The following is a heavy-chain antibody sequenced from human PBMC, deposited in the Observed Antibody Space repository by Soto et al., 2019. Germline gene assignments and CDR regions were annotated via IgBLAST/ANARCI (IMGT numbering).Heavy chain of an antibody. D-gene: IGHD1-20*01. V-gene: IGHV3-23*03. Sequence: ESLRLSWSVAGCTLSNFAMSWVRQPPGKGLEWVSVVRSAGINTKYADTVKVRFIISKANTNNTVCVQMHSVTVEDTGICYCASGRLPGIDHGNFDYWGQGTLVTVSS. CDR3: ASGRLPGIDHGNFDY. CDR2: VRSAGINT. J-gene: IGHJ4*02. CDR1: GCTLSNFA.